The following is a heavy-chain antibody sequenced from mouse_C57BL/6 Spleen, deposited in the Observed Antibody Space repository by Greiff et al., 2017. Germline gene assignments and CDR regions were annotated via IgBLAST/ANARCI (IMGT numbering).Heavy chain of an antibody. CDR3: ANTDYDYLYYAMDY. CDR1: GFSLTSYG. CDR2: IWGDGST. J-gene: IGHJ4*01. V-gene: IGHV2-3*01. Sequence: VQLQESGPGLVAPSQSLSITCTVSGFSLTSYGVSWVRQPPGKGLEWLGVIWGDGSTNYHSAPISRLSISKDNSNSQVFLKLNSLQPDDTATYYCANTDYDYLYYAMDYWGQGTSVTVSS. D-gene: IGHD2-4*01.